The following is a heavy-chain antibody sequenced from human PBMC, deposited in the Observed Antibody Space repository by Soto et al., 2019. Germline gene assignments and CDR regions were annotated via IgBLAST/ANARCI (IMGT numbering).Heavy chain of an antibody. CDR1: GYTFTGYY. D-gene: IGHD5-18*01. Sequence: ASVKVSCKASGYTFTGYYMHWVRQAPGQGLEWMGWINPNSGGTNYAQKFQGRVTMTRDTSISTAYMELSRLRSDDTAVYYCARDRSFGYGYYYYYGMDVWGQGTTVTVSS. V-gene: IGHV1-2*02. CDR3: ARDRSFGYGYYYYYGMDV. J-gene: IGHJ6*02. CDR2: INPNSGGT.